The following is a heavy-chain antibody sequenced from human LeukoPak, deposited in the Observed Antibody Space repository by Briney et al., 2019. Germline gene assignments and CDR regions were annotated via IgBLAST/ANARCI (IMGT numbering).Heavy chain of an antibody. CDR2: ISGSGGST. D-gene: IGHD6-19*01. Sequence: GESLRLSSAASGFTFSSYAMSWVRQAPGKGLEWVSAISGSGGSTYYADSVKGRFTISRDNSKNTLYLQMNSLRAEDTAVYYCAHPTAVARYFDYWGQGTLVTVSS. V-gene: IGHV3-23*01. CDR1: GFTFSSYA. J-gene: IGHJ4*02. CDR3: AHPTAVARYFDY.